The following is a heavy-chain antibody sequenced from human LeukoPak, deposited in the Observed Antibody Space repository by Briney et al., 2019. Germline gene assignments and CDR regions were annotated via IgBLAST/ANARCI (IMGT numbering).Heavy chain of an antibody. J-gene: IGHJ4*02. CDR3: ASGYHMIHHSFDY. D-gene: IGHD2-2*01. V-gene: IGHV1-18*01. CDR1: GYTFTYYG. CDR2: ISAYNGDT. Sequence: ASVKVSCKASGYTFTYYGISWVRQAPGQGLEWMGWISAYNGDTKYAQKLQDRVTMTTDTSTSTAYMELRSLRSDDTAVYYCASGYHMIHHSFDYWGQGTLVTVSS.